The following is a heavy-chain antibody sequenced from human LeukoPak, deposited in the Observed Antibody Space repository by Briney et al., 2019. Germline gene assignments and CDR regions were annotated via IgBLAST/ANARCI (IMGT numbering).Heavy chain of an antibody. CDR3: ARVIPPLVYMDV. CDR2: INWNGGST. D-gene: IGHD2-21*01. Sequence: PGGSLRLSCAASGFTFDDYGMSWVRQAPGKGLEWVSGINWNGGSTGYADFVKGRFTISRDNAKNSLYLQMNSLRAEDTALYYCARVIPPLVYMDVWGKGTTVTVSS. CDR1: GFTFDDYG. J-gene: IGHJ6*03. V-gene: IGHV3-20*04.